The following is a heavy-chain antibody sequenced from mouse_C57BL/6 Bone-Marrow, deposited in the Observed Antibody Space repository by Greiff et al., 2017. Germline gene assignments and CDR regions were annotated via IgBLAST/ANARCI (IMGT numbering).Heavy chain of an antibody. Sequence: EVQRVESGGGLVQPGGSLKLSCAASGFTFSDYYMSWVRQTPEKRLEWVAYISTGGGSTYYPDTVQGRFSISRDNAKNTLYLQMSRLKSEDTAMYYCARQCYCGRSHDGFAYWGQGTLVTVAA. CDR2: ISTGGGST. J-gene: IGHJ3*01. V-gene: IGHV5-12*01. CDR1: GFTFSDYY. D-gene: IGHD1-1*01. CDR3: ARQCYCGRSHDGFAY.